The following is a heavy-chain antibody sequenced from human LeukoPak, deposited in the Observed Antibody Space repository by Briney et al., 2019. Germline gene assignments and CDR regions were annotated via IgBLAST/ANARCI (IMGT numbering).Heavy chain of an antibody. CDR3: ARGREDDFWSGENHDAFDI. Sequence: SETLSLTCTVSGGSISSHYWSWLRQPPGKGLEWLGYIYYSGSTNYNPSLKSRVTISVDTSKNQFSLKLSSVTAADTAVYYCARGREDDFWSGENHDAFDIWGQGTMVTVSS. D-gene: IGHD3-3*01. CDR1: GGSISSHY. V-gene: IGHV4-59*11. J-gene: IGHJ3*02. CDR2: IYYSGST.